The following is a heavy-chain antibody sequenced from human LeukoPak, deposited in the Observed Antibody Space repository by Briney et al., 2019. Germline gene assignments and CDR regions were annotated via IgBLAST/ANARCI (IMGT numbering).Heavy chain of an antibody. V-gene: IGHV4-59*01. CDR2: INYIGNT. D-gene: IGHD4-23*01. J-gene: IGHJ4*02. CDR3: ARDWELGY. Sequence: SETLSLTCTVSEGSISHYFWHWIRQPAGKGLEWIGNINYIGNTNYNPSLKTRVTISIDTSKNQFSLTLRSVTTADTALYYCARDWELGYWGQGTRVTASS. CDR1: EGSISHYF.